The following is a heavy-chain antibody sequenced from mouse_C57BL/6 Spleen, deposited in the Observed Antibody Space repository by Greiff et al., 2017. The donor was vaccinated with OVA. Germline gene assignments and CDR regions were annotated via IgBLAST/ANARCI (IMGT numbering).Heavy chain of an antibody. V-gene: IGHV2-9-1*01. CDR1: GFSLTSYA. Sequence: QVQLQQSGPGLVAPSQSLSITCTVSGFSLTSYAISWVRQPPGKGLEWLGVIWTGGGTNYNSALKSRLSISKDNSKSQVFLKMNSLQTDDTARYYCARYYYGRESPPYFDVWGTGTTVTVSS. CDR3: ARYYYGRESPPYFDV. D-gene: IGHD1-1*01. CDR2: IWTGGGT. J-gene: IGHJ1*03.